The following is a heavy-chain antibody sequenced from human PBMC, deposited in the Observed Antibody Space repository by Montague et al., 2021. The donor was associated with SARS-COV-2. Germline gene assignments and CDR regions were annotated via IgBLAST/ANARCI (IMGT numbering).Heavy chain of an antibody. CDR1: GFTFNNYA. J-gene: IGHJ4*02. CDR2: ISGSGGGT. V-gene: IGHV3-23*01. D-gene: IGHD2-2*01. CDR3: ARDNERVGWPLDY. Sequence: SLRLSCAASGFTFNNYAINWVRQAPGKALEWVSAISGSGGGTYYAESVKGRFTTSRDTSKNTVYLQMNSLRLEDTAVYFCARDNERVGWPLDYWGQGTLVIVSS.